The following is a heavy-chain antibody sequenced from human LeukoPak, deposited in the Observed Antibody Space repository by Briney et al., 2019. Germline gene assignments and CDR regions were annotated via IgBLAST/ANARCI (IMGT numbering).Heavy chain of an antibody. D-gene: IGHD1-14*01. CDR2: ISTSGTTI. CDR1: GFTFSSYE. Sequence: GGSLRLSCAASGFTFSSYEMNWVRQAPGKGLEWVSYISTSGTTIYYAASVKGRFTISRDNAKNSLYLQMNSLRAEDTAVYYCARLNLITEVGYWGQGTLVTVSS. CDR3: ARLNLITEVGY. V-gene: IGHV3-48*03. J-gene: IGHJ4*02.